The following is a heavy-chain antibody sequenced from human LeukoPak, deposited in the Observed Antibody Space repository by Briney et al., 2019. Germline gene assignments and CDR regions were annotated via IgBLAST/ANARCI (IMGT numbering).Heavy chain of an antibody. CDR2: IHYSGNT. CDR1: GYSISSGYY. J-gene: IGHJ3*02. Sequence: SETLSLTCAVSGYSISSGYYWGWIRQPPGEGLEWIGYIHYSGNTYYNPSLKSRLIISIDASKNQFSLNLSSVTAADTAVYYCARESPPDAFDIWGRGTVVTVSS. CDR3: ARESPPDAFDI. V-gene: IGHV4-38-2*02.